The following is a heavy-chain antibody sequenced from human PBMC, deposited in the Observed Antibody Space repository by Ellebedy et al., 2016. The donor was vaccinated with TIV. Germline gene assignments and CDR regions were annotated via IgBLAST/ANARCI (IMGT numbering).Heavy chain of an antibody. V-gene: IGHV3-30-3*01. J-gene: IGHJ4*02. CDR1: GFTFSSYA. CDR3: ATAKVRLVLPFDY. CDR2: ISYDGSNK. Sequence: GESLKISCAASGFTFSSYAMHWVRQAPGKGLEWVAVISYDGSNKYYADSVKGRFTISRDNAKNSLYLQMNSLRSEDTAVYYCATAKVRLVLPFDYWGQGILVTVSS. D-gene: IGHD3-10*01.